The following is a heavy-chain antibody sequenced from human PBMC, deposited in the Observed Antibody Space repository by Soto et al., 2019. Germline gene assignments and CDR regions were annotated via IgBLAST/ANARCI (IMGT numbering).Heavy chain of an antibody. Sequence: GPTLVNPTQTLTLTCTFAGFSLSSKGMRVSWIRQPPGKALEWLARIDWDDDKFYSPSLRTRLAISKGTSKNQVVLTMTNVDPIDTATYYCARSPGGFTVATYFFDYWGQGTLVTVS. CDR3: ARSPGGFTVATYFFDY. CDR1: GFSLSSKGMR. J-gene: IGHJ4*02. D-gene: IGHD3-16*01. CDR2: IDWDDDK. V-gene: IGHV2-70*04.